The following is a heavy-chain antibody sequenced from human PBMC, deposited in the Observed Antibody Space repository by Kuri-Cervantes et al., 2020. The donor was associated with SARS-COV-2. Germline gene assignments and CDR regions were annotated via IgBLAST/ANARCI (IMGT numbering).Heavy chain of an antibody. CDR1: GYSISSGSY. CDR3: ARGNWELRNWYFDL. D-gene: IGHD1-26*01. CDR2: INHVGTT. J-gene: IGHJ2*01. Sequence: GSLRLSCAVSGYSISSGSYWSWIRQSPDKGLEWIATINHVGTTYFNPSLESRVTISVDTSKNQFSLKLSSVTAADTAVYYCARGNWELRNWYFDLWGRGTLVTVSS. V-gene: IGHV4-38-2*01.